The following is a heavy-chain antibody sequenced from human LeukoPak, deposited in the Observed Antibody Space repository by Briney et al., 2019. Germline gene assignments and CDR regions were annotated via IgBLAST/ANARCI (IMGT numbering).Heavy chain of an antibody. CDR3: ARGGGWGSYNKRELVF. CDR1: GITFSNSW. J-gene: IGHJ4*02. CDR2: IKEDGSDK. V-gene: IGHV3-7*01. D-gene: IGHD3-10*01. Sequence: GGSLRLSCAASGITFSNSWMCWVRQAPGKGLEWVANIKEDGSDKNYVNSVKGRFTISRDNAKNSLYLQMNRLRAEDTAVYYCARGGGWGSYNKRELVFWGEGTLVTVSS.